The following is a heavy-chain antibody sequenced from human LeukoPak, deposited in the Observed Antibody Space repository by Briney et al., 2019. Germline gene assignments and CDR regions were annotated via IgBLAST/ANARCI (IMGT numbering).Heavy chain of an antibody. Sequence: GGSLRLSCAASGFTFSSYSMNWVRQAPGKGLEWVSYISSSSSTIYYADSVKGRFTISRDNAKNSLYLQMNSLRAEDTAVYYCAKDPVVTDVAAAGGDDYWGQGTLVTVSS. D-gene: IGHD6-13*01. CDR2: ISSSSSTI. J-gene: IGHJ4*02. CDR3: AKDPVVTDVAAAGGDDY. CDR1: GFTFSSYS. V-gene: IGHV3-48*01.